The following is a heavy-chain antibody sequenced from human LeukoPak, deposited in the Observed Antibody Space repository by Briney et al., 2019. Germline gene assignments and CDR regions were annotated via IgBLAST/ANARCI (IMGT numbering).Heavy chain of an antibody. Sequence: GGSLRLSCAASGFTFISYWMHWVRQAPGKGLVWVSRINGYGSSTDFADSVKGRFTISRDNAKNTLYLQMNSLRAEDTAVYYCAKDSKESGFDYWGQGTLVTVSS. D-gene: IGHD3-10*01. CDR3: AKDSKESGFDY. J-gene: IGHJ4*02. CDR2: INGYGSST. V-gene: IGHV3-74*01. CDR1: GFTFISYW.